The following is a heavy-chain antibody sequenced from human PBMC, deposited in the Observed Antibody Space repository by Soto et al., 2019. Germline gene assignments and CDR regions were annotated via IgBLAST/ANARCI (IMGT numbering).Heavy chain of an antibody. J-gene: IGHJ5*02. CDR2: IYHSGST. Sequence: PSETLSLTCAVSGGSISSSNWWSWVRQPPGKGLEWIGEIYHSGSTNYNPSLKSRVTISVDKSKNQFSLKLSSVTAADTAVYYCARDRQLYSSSSNWFDPWGQGTLVTVSS. D-gene: IGHD6-6*01. CDR1: GGSISSSNW. CDR3: ARDRQLYSSSSNWFDP. V-gene: IGHV4-4*02.